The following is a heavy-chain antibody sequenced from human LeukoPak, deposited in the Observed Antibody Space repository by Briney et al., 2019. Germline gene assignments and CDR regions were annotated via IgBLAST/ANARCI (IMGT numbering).Heavy chain of an antibody. CDR3: ARIDAVAATPTSFDY. J-gene: IGHJ4*02. CDR1: GGSISSYY. Sequence: SETLSLTCTVSGGSISSYYWSWIRQPPGKGLEWIGYIYYSGSTNYNPSLKSRVTISLDTSKDQFSLRLSSVTAADTAVYYCARIDAVAATPTSFDYWGQGTLVTVSS. CDR2: IYYSGST. D-gene: IGHD6-19*01. V-gene: IGHV4-59*01.